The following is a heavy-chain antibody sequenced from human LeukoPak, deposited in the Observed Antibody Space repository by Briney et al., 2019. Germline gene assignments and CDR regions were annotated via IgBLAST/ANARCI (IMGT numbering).Heavy chain of an antibody. V-gene: IGHV3-23*01. D-gene: IGHD2-21*01. CDR1: EFTFSSYV. CDR2: IGGSGDTT. CDR3: AKGGRNCGGDCYYDF. Sequence: GSLRLSCXASEFTFSSYVMNWVRQAPGKGLKWVSAIGGSGDTTYYADSVKGRFTISRDNSKNTLYLEMNSLRAEDTALYYCAKGGRNCGGDCYYDFWGQGTLVTVSS. J-gene: IGHJ4*02.